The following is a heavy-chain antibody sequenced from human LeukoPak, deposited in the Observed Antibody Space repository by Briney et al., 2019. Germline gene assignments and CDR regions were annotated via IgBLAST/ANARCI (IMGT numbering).Heavy chain of an antibody. CDR2: ISGSGGST. J-gene: IGHJ4*02. CDR1: GFTFSSYA. V-gene: IGHV3-23*01. CDR3: AKGYYDYVWGMDYYFDY. Sequence: GGSLRLSCAASGFTFSSYAMSWVRQAPGKGLEWVSAISGSGGSTYYADSVKGRFTISRDNSKNTLYLQMNSLRAEDTAVYYCAKGYYDYVWGMDYYFDYWGQGTLVTVSS. D-gene: IGHD3-16*01.